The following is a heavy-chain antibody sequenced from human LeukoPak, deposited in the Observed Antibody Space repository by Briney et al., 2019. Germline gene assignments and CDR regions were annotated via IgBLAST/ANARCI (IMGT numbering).Heavy chain of an antibody. D-gene: IGHD6-6*01. CDR1: GYTFTSYG. CDR3: ARDRKEYSSSSPFDY. Sequence: ASVKVSCKASGYTFTSYGISWVRQAPGQGLEWMGWISAYNGNTNYAQKPQGRVTMTTDTSTSTAYMELRSLRSDDTAVYYCARDRKEYSSSSPFDYCGQGTLVTVSS. J-gene: IGHJ4*02. V-gene: IGHV1-18*01. CDR2: ISAYNGNT.